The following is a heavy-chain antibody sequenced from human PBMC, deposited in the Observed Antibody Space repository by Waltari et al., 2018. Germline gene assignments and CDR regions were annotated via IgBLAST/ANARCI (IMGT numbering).Heavy chain of an antibody. D-gene: IGHD2-2*01. CDR3: ARHHGSSTPRYYFDY. V-gene: IGHV4-59*08. J-gene: IGHJ4*02. CDR1: GGSISSYY. CDR2: IYYSGST. Sequence: QVQLQESGPGLVKPSETLSLTCPVSGGSISSYYWSWIRQPPGKGLEWIGYIYYSGSTNYNPSLKSRVTISVDTSKNQFSLKLSSVTAADTAVYYCARHHGSSTPRYYFDYWGQGTLVTVSS.